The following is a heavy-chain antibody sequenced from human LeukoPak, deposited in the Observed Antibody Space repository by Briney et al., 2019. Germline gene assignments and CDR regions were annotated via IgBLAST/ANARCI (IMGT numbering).Heavy chain of an antibody. D-gene: IGHD6-6*01. V-gene: IGHV4-34*01. CDR1: GGSIRGYY. Sequence: SETLSLTCAVSGGSIRGYYWSWVRQSPGKGLEWIGDINQNAGTDYNPSLKSRVTISIDSSKNRISLNVTAATAADTAMYYCARARTRLSWLDPWGQGTLVTVS. CDR2: INQNAGT. J-gene: IGHJ5*02. CDR3: ARARTRLSWLDP.